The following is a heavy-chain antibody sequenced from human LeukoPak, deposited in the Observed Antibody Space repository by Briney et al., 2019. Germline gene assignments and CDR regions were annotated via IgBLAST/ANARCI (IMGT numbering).Heavy chain of an antibody. J-gene: IGHJ4*02. D-gene: IGHD5-12*01. CDR2: ISSSSSYI. CDR1: GFTFSSYS. CDR3: ARTFTATILDFDY. Sequence: PGGSLRLSCAASGFTFSSYSMNWVRQAPGKGLEWVSSISSSSSYIYYADSVKGRFTISRDNAKNSLYLQMNSLRAEDTAVYYCARTFTATILDFDYWGQGTLVTVSS. V-gene: IGHV3-21*01.